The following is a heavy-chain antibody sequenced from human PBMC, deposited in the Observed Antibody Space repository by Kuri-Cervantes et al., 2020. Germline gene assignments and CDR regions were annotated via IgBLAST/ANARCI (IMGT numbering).Heavy chain of an antibody. D-gene: IGHD3-3*01. V-gene: IGHV1-69*05. CDR2: IIPIFDTA. Sequence: SVKVSCKASGGTFSSYAISWVRQAPGQGLEWMGGIIPIFDTANYAQKIQGRVTMTTDTSTSTAYMELRSLRSDDTAVYYCARVKYDFWSAPISMDVWGQGTTVTVSS. CDR1: GGTFSSYA. J-gene: IGHJ6*02. CDR3: ARVKYDFWSAPISMDV.